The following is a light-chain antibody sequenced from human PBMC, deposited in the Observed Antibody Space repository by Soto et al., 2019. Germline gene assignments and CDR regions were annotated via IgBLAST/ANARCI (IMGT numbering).Light chain of an antibody. CDR2: GAS. CDR3: QQYNTWPPIT. J-gene: IGKJ5*01. V-gene: IGKV3-15*01. Sequence: EIVLTQSPATLSLPPGERATLSCRASQSVSSHLSWYHQRPGQAPRLLIYGASTRATGLPARFSGSGSGTDFTLTISSLQSEDFAVYYCQQYNTWPPITLGQGTRLEIK. CDR1: QSVSSH.